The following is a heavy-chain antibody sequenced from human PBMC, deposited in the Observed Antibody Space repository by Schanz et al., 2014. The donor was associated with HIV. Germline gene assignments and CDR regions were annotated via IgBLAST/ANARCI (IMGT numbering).Heavy chain of an antibody. D-gene: IGHD1-7*01. V-gene: IGHV3-48*01. CDR2: ISSSSGSI. CDR3: AKDRITGTTGVPYYYYGMDV. Sequence: EVQLVESGGGLIQPGGSLRLSCAASGFTFSSLHMSWVRQAPGKGLEWISYISSSSGSIQYADSVKGRFTISRDNSKNTLYLQMNSLRAEDTAVYYCAKDRITGTTGVPYYYYGMDVWGQGTTVTVSS. J-gene: IGHJ6*02. CDR1: GFTFSSLH.